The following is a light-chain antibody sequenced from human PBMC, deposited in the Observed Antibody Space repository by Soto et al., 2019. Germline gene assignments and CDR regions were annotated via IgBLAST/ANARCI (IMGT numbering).Light chain of an antibody. CDR1: QSVSSY. Sequence: EIVLTQSPGTLSLSPGGRATLSCRASQSVSSYLAWYQQKPGQAPRLLIYGASSRATGIPDRFSGSGSGTDFTLTISRLEPEDFAVYYCQQYGNSLTFGGGTKVEIK. V-gene: IGKV3-20*01. J-gene: IGKJ4*01. CDR3: QQYGNSLT. CDR2: GAS.